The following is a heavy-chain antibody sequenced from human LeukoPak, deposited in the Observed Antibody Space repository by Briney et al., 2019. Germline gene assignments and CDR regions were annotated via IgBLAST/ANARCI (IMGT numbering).Heavy chain of an antibody. D-gene: IGHD5-24*01. CDR1: GGSFSGYY. CDR3: ARAARRWLQSINFDY. Sequence: SETLSLTCTVYGGSFSGYYWSWIRQPPGKGLEWIGEINHSGSTNYNPSLKSRVTISVDTSKNQFSLKLSSVTAADTAVYYCARAARRWLQSINFDYWGQGTLVTVSS. CDR2: INHSGST. V-gene: IGHV4-34*01. J-gene: IGHJ4*02.